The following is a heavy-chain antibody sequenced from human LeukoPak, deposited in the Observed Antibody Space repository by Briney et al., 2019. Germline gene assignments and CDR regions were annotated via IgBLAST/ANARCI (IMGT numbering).Heavy chain of an antibody. CDR2: IRSKAYGGTT. D-gene: IGHD2-2*01. Sequence: GGSLRLSCTASGFTFGDYAMSWVRQAPGKGLEWVGFIRSKAYGGTTEYAASVKGRFTISRDDSKSIAYLQMNSLKTEDTAVYYCTRGGGLYCSSTSCQYYYYYYMDVWGKGTTVTVSS. CDR1: GFTFGDYA. CDR3: TRGGGLYCSSTSCQYYYYYYMDV. V-gene: IGHV3-49*04. J-gene: IGHJ6*03.